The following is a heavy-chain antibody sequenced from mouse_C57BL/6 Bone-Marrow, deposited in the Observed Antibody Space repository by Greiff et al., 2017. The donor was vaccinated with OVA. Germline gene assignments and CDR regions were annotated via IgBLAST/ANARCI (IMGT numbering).Heavy chain of an antibody. J-gene: IGHJ2*01. CDR2: ISDGGSYT. D-gene: IGHD6-2*01. V-gene: IGHV5-4*01. Sequence: EVQLVESGGGLVKPGGSLKLSCAASGFTFSSYAMSWVRQTPEKRLEWVATISDGGSYTYYPDNVKGRFTISRDNAKNNLYLQMSHLKSEDTAMYYCARLSGLFDYWGQGTTLTVSS. CDR3: ARLSGLFDY. CDR1: GFTFSSYA.